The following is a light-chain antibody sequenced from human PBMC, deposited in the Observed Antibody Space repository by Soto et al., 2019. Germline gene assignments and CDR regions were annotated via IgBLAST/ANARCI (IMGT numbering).Light chain of an antibody. V-gene: IGLV4-69*01. CDR3: QTWSTGIVV. Sequence: QLVLTQSPSASASLGASVKLTCTLSSGHSSYAIAWHQQQPEKGPRYLMKLNSDGSHSKGDGIPDRFSGSSSVTERYLTISSIQSEDEADYYCQTWSTGIVVFGGGTKVTVL. CDR2: LNSDGSH. CDR1: SGHSSYA. J-gene: IGLJ2*01.